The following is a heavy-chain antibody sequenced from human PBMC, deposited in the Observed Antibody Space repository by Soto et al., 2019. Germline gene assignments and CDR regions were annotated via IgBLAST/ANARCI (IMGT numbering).Heavy chain of an antibody. V-gene: IGHV4-4*07. CDR3: ARVMEQLALDY. CDR1: GGSISRYY. CDR2: IYTSGST. J-gene: IGHJ4*02. Sequence: PSETLSHTCTVSGGSISRYYWSWIRQPAGKGLEWIGRIYTSGSTNYNPSLKSRVTMSVDTSKNQFSLKLSSVTAADTAVYYCARVMEQLALDYWGQGTLVTVSS. D-gene: IGHD6-6*01.